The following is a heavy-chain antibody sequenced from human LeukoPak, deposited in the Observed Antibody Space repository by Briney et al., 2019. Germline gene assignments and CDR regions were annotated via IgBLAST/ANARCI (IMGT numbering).Heavy chain of an antibody. CDR2: ITASGTAM. CDR3: ASSGSYRFDY. Sequence: GGSLRLSCAASGFTFSSYSMNWVRQAPGKGLEWVSHITASGTAMFYADSVRGRFTISRDNAKNSLYLQMNNLRDEDTAVYYCASSGSYRFDYWGQGTLVTVSS. J-gene: IGHJ4*02. D-gene: IGHD1-26*01. CDR1: GFTFSSYS. V-gene: IGHV3-48*02.